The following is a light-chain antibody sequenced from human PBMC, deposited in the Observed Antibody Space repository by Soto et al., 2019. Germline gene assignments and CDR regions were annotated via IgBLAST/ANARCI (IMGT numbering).Light chain of an antibody. CDR1: QSVSSS. J-gene: IGKJ4*01. Sequence: EIVMTQSPATLSVSPGERATLSRRASQSVSSSLAWYQQKPGQAPRLLIYGASTRATGIPARFSGSGSGTEFTLSISSLQSEDFAVYYCQQYNNWPWAFGGGTKVDIK. CDR2: GAS. CDR3: QQYNNWPWA. V-gene: IGKV3-15*01.